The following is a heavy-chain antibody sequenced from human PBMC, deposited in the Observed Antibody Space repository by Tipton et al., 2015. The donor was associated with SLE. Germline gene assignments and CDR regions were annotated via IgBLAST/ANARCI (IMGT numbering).Heavy chain of an antibody. Sequence: TLSLTCAVYGGSFSAYYWTWIRQPPGKGLEWIGQINHSGSTDYNPSLKSRVTISVDTSKNQFSLKLTSVTAADTAVYYCARHFGWSFDVWGQGTMVPVXX. D-gene: IGHD2-15*01. CDR2: INHSGST. V-gene: IGHV4-34*01. CDR1: GGSFSAYY. CDR3: ARHFGWSFDV. J-gene: IGHJ3*01.